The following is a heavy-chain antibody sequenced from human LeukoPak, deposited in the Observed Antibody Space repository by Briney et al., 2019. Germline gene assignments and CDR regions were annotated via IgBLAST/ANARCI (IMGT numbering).Heavy chain of an antibody. V-gene: IGHV3-23*01. D-gene: IGHD6-13*01. CDR2: ISGSGGST. CDR1: GFTFSSYA. CDR3: AKVPLIAAAGTSFDY. J-gene: IGHJ4*02. Sequence: GGSLKLSCSASGFTFSSYAMSWVRQAPGKGLEWVSAISGSGGSTYYADSVKGRFTISRDNSKNTLYLQMNSLRAEDTAVYYCAKVPLIAAAGTSFDYWGQGTLVTVSS.